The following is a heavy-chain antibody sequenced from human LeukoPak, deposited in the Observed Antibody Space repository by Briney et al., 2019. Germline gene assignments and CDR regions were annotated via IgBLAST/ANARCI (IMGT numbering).Heavy chain of an antibody. Sequence: GGSLRLSCAAYGFDVSTMWMNWVRQAPGKGLEWVSVIASDDRTHYADSVKGRFTISRDDAKNTVSLQMSSLRVEDTALYYCAKDLHNYGMDVWGQGTTVTVSS. CDR2: IASDDRT. CDR1: GFDVSTMW. V-gene: IGHV3-66*02. CDR3: AKDLHNYGMDV. J-gene: IGHJ6*02.